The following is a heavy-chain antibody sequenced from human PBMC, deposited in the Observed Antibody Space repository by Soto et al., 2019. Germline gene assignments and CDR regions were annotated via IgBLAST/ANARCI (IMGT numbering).Heavy chain of an antibody. CDR2: ISSSGSTI. CDR1: GFTFSSYE. Sequence: EVQLVESGGGLVQPGGSLRLSCAASGFTFSSYEMNWVRQAPGKGLEWVSYISSSGSTIYYADSVKGRFTISRDNAKNSLYLQMTSLRAEDTAVYYCARAGSWYDNWFDPWGQGTLVTVSS. J-gene: IGHJ5*02. D-gene: IGHD6-13*01. V-gene: IGHV3-48*03. CDR3: ARAGSWYDNWFDP.